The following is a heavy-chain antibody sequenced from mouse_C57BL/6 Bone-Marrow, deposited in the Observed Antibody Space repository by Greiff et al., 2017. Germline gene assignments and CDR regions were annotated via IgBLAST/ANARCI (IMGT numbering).Heavy chain of an antibody. CDR1: GYTFTDYY. V-gene: IGHV1-19*01. CDR3: AREEHGSSYTLFDY. D-gene: IGHD1-1*01. J-gene: IGHJ2*01. Sequence: EVQLVESGPVLVKPGASVKMSCKASGYTFTDYYMNWVKQSHGKSLEWIGVINPYNGGTSYNQKFKGKATLTVDKSSSTAYMELNSLTSEDSAVDYCAREEHGSSYTLFDYWGQGTTLTVSS. CDR2: INPYNGGT.